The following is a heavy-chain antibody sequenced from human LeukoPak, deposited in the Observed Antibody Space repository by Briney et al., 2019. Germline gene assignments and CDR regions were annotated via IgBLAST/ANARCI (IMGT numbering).Heavy chain of an antibody. Sequence: PGGSLRLSCAASEFTFSSFAMSWVRQAPGKGLEWVSRVSGSGGSTYYADSVKGRFSISRDNSKNTLYLQMNNLRAEDTAVYYCAKSPAVDAAFDIWGQGTMVTVSS. CDR1: EFTFSSFA. CDR2: VSGSGGST. D-gene: IGHD4-23*01. J-gene: IGHJ3*02. CDR3: AKSPAVDAAFDI. V-gene: IGHV3-23*01.